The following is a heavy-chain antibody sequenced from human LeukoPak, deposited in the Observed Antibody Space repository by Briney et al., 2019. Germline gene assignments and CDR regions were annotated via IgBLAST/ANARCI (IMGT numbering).Heavy chain of an antibody. D-gene: IGHD3-10*01. CDR3: ARAPLWFGVNWFDP. CDR2: INSDGSST. Sequence: GGSLRLSRAASGFTFSSYWMHWVRQAPGKGLVWVSRINSDGSSTSYADSVKGRFTISRDNAKNTLYLQMNSLRAEDTAVYYCARAPLWFGVNWFDPWGQGTLVTVSS. J-gene: IGHJ5*02. CDR1: GFTFSSYW. V-gene: IGHV3-74*01.